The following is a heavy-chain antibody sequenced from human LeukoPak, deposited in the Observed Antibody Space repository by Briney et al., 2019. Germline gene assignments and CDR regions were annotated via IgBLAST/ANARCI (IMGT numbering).Heavy chain of an antibody. CDR2: ISGSGGST. D-gene: IGHD3-10*01. Sequence: GGSLRLSCAASGFTFSRYAMRWVRQAPGKGLEWVSAISGSGGSTYYADSVKGRFTISRDNSKNTLYLQMNSLRAEDTAVYYCAKLIGELLYPYYFDYWGQGTLVTVSS. CDR3: AKLIGELLYPYYFDY. V-gene: IGHV3-23*01. J-gene: IGHJ4*02. CDR1: GFTFSRYA.